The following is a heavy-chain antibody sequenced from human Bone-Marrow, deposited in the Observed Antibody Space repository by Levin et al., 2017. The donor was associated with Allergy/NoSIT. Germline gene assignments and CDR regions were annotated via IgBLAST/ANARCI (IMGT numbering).Heavy chain of an antibody. D-gene: IGHD3-10*01. CDR1: GFTFTDAW. CDR3: TTLGSSRKFDY. J-gene: IGHJ4*02. CDR2: IKSTSDGGTT. Sequence: GGSLRLSCAASGFTFTDAWMNWVRQAPGKGLEWIGRIKSTSDGGTTDYAAPVKGRFTISREDSESTVHLLMNSLKIEDTAIYYCTTLGSSRKFDYWGQGALVTVSS. V-gene: IGHV3-15*01.